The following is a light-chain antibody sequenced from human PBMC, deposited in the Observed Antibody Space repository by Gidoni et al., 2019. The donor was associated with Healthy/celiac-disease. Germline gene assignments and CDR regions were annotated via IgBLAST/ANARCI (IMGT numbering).Light chain of an antibody. Sequence: QSVLTQPPSVSAAPGPKVTISGSGSSSNIGNNYVSWYQQLPGTAPKLLIYDNNKRPSGIPDRFSGSKSGTSATLGITGLQTGDEADYYCGTWDSSLSAYVFGTGTKVTVL. V-gene: IGLV1-51*01. J-gene: IGLJ1*01. CDR3: GTWDSSLSAYV. CDR1: SSNIGNNY. CDR2: DNN.